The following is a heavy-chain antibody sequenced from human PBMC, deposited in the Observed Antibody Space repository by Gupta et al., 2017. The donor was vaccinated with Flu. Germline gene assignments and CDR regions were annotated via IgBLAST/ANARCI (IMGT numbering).Heavy chain of an antibody. Sequence: EVQLVESGGGLVQPGGSLRLSCAASGFTFSGYWMSWVRQAPGKGLEWVANIKSAGSEKYSVDAVNGRFTISRDNAKNSWYLKMNSMSAQEPDVYYCARGLTGIYYQVQYMDVRGEGTPVTVSS. J-gene: IGHJ6*03. CDR3: ARGLTGIYYQVQYMDV. CDR1: GFTFSGYW. CDR2: IKSAGSEK. V-gene: IGHV3-7*01. D-gene: IGHD1-26*01.